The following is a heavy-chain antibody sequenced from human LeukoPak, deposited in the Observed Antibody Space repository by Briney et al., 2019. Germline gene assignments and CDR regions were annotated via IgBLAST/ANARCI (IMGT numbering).Heavy chain of an antibody. CDR1: GFTFSSYA. Sequence: GGSLRLSCAASGFTFSSYAMHWVRQAPGKGLEWVAVISYDGSNKYYADSVKGRFTISRDNSKNTLYLQMNSLRAEDTAVYYCARDVSIAARYYYYYMDVWGKGTTVTVSS. CDR3: ARDVSIAARYYYYYMDV. J-gene: IGHJ6*03. V-gene: IGHV3-30-3*01. CDR2: ISYDGSNK. D-gene: IGHD6-6*01.